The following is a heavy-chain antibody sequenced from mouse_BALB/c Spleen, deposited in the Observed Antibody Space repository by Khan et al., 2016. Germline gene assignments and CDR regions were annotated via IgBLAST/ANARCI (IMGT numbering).Heavy chain of an antibody. J-gene: IGHJ4*01. CDR3: ARGDYDGTYYGMDF. CDR1: GYSITNDYA. CDR2: ITYSGST. V-gene: IGHV3-2*02. Sequence: EVKLLESGPGLVKPSQSLSLTCTVTGYSITNDYAWNWIRQFPGNKLEWMGYITYSGSTSYNPSLKSRFSITRDTSKNQFFLQLNSVTSEDTATYYCARGDYDGTYYGMDFWGQGTSVTVSS. D-gene: IGHD2-4*01.